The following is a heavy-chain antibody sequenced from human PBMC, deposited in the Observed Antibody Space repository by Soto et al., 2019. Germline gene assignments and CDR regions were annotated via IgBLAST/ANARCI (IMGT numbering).Heavy chain of an antibody. CDR1: GGSISSGGYY. D-gene: IGHD4-17*01. CDR3: ARDDSYGPDNAHGYGMDV. V-gene: IGHV4-31*03. Sequence: SETLSLTCTVSGGSISSGGYYWSWIRQHPGKGLEWIGYIYYSGSTYYNPSLKSRVTISVDTSKNQFSLKLSSVTAADTAVYYCARDDSYGPDNAHGYGMDVWGQGTTVTVSS. CDR2: IYYSGST. J-gene: IGHJ6*02.